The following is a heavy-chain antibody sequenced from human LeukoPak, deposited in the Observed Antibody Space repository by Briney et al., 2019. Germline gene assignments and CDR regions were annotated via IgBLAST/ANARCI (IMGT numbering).Heavy chain of an antibody. CDR2: INHSGST. J-gene: IGHJ4*02. Sequence: PSETLSLTCAVYGGSLSGYYWSWIRQPPGKGLEWIGEINHSGSTNYNPSLKSRVTISVDTSKNQFSLKLSSVTAADTAVYYCARGYDSSGYFDYWGQGTLVTVSS. D-gene: IGHD3-22*01. V-gene: IGHV4-34*01. CDR3: ARGYDSSGYFDY. CDR1: GGSLSGYY.